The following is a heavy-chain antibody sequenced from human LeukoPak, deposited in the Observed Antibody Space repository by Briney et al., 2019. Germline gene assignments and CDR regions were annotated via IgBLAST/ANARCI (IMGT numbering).Heavy chain of an antibody. CDR1: GFTFSSYS. CDR2: ISSSSSYI. J-gene: IGHJ5*02. D-gene: IGHD3-10*01. V-gene: IGHV3-21*04. CDR3: ARVVDVRFGEFPNWFDP. Sequence: GGSLRLSCAASGFTFSSYSMNWVRQAPGKGLEWVSSISSSSSYIYYADSVKGRFTISRDNAKNSLYLQMNSLRAEDTAVYYCARVVDVRFGEFPNWFDPWGQGTLVTVSS.